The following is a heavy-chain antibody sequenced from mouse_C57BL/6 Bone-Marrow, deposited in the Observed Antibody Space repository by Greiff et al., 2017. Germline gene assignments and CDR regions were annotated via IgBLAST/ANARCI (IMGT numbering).Heavy chain of an antibody. CDR2: ISNLANSI. CDR1: GFTFSDYG. CDR3: ARKDRLGFAY. D-gene: IGHD2-4*01. V-gene: IGHV5-15*01. Sequence: EVKLVASVGGLVQPGGSLKLSCVASGFTFSDYGMAWVRQAPRKGPEWVAFISNLANSIYYADTVTGRVTISRENAQNTLYLEMSSLRSEDTAMYYCARKDRLGFAYWGQGTLVTVSA. J-gene: IGHJ3*01.